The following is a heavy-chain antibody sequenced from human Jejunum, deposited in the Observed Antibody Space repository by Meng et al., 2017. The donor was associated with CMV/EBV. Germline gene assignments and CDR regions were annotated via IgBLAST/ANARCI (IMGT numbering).Heavy chain of an antibody. D-gene: IGHD4-11*01. V-gene: IGHV3-11*06. CDR1: GFTFSDYY. Sequence: QVYLVDAGGALVKPGGSLILSCAASGFTFSDYYVTWIRQAPGKGLEWISYISSTGSITNYADTVMGRFTISRDNAKNSLYLDMNSLRVEDTAVYYCARIATVTTRQCLDYWGQGTLVTVSS. CDR3: ARIATVTTRQCLDY. CDR2: ISSTGSIT. J-gene: IGHJ4*02.